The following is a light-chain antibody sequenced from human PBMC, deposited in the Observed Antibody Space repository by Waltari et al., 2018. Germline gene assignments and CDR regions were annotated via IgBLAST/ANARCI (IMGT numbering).Light chain of an antibody. J-gene: IGKJ4*01. CDR1: QSISSY. V-gene: IGKV1-39*01. CDR3: QQSYSTPGL. Sequence: DIQMTQSPSSLSASVGDRVTITCRASQSISSYLNWYQQKPGKAPKLLIYAASSLQSGVPSRFSGSGSGTDFTLTISSLQPEDFATYYCQQSYSTPGLFGGGTKVEIK. CDR2: AAS.